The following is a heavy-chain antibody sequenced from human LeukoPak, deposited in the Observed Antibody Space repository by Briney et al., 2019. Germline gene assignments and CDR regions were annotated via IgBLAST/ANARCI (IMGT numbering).Heavy chain of an antibody. CDR2: ISWNSGTV. J-gene: IGHJ3*02. Sequence: PGGSLRLSCAASEFTFDDYAMHWVRQAPGKGLEWVSGISWNSGTVAYADSVKGRFTISRDNSKSTLHLQMNGLRAEDTAVYYCARDPLDISRWTNAFDIWGQGTTVIVS. V-gene: IGHV3-9*01. CDR3: ARDPLDISRWTNAFDI. CDR1: EFTFDDYA. D-gene: IGHD5-12*01.